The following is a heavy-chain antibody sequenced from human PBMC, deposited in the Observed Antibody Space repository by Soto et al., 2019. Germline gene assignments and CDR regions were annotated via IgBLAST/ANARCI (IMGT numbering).Heavy chain of an antibody. CDR2: INHSGST. Sequence: QVQLQQWGAGLLKPSETLSLTCAVYGGSFSGYYWSWIRQPPGKGLERIGEINHSGSTNYNPSLKSRVTISVDTSKNQFSLKLSSVTAADTAVYYCARVHVPAATKRDYYYYYYMDVWAKGPRSPSP. J-gene: IGHJ6*03. D-gene: IGHD2-2*01. CDR3: ARVHVPAATKRDYYYYYYMDV. CDR1: GGSFSGYY. V-gene: IGHV4-34*01.